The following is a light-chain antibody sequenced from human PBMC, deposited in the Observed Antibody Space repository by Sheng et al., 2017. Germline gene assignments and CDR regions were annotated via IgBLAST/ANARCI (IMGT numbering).Light chain of an antibody. V-gene: IGKV3-20*01. CDR3: QQYGSSPGS. Sequence: EIVLTQSPGTLSLSPGERATLSCRASQSVSISYLAWFQHKPGQAPRLLIYDTSSRATGIPDRFSGSGSGTDFTLTISRLEPEDFAVYYCQQYGSSPGSFGQGTKLEIK. J-gene: IGKJ2*03. CDR2: DTS. CDR1: QSVSISY.